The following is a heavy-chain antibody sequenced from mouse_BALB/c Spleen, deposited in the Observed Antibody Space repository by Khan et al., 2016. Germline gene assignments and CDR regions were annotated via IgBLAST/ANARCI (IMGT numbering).Heavy chain of an antibody. D-gene: IGHD4-1*01. CDR3: ARTGTEFAY. J-gene: IGHJ3*01. V-gene: IGHV1-7*01. CDR1: GYTFTSYW. CDR2: INPSTGYT. Sequence: QVQLQQSGAELAKPGASVKMSCKASGYTFTSYWMHWVKQRPGQGLEWIGYINPSTGYTEYNQKFKDKATLTADKSSSTAYMQLSSLTSEDSAVYYCARTGTEFAYWGRGTLVTISA.